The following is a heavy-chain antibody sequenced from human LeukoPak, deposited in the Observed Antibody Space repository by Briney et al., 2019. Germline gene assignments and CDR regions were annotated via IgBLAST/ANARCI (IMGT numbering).Heavy chain of an antibody. CDR2: ISPYNGNT. CDR3: ATEGGWQPTDYGDHVY. V-gene: IGHV1-18*01. J-gene: IGHJ4*02. CDR1: GYTFTNYG. Sequence: ASVKVSCKASGYTFTNYGITWVRQAPGQGLEWMGLISPYNGNTNYPRKLQGRVTMTTDTSTSTAYMELRSLRSDDTALYYCATEGGWQPTDYGDHVYWGQGTLVTVSS. D-gene: IGHD4-17*01.